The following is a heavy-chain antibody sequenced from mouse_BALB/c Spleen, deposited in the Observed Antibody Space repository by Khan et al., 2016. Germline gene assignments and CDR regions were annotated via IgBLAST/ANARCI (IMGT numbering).Heavy chain of an antibody. V-gene: IGHV5-6-3*01. CDR3: ARGIYDGYYFDY. J-gene: IGHJ2*01. CDR1: GFTFSSYG. Sequence: EVELVESGGGLVQPGGSLKLSCAASGFTFSSYGMSWVRQTPDKRLELVATINSNGGSTYYPDSVKGRFTISRDNAKNTLYLQMSSLKSEDTAMYYCARGIYDGYYFDYWGQGTTLTVSS. D-gene: IGHD1-2*01. CDR2: INSNGGST.